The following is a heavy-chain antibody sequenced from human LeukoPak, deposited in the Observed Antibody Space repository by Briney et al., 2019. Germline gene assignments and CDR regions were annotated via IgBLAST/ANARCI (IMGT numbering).Heavy chain of an antibody. Sequence: GGSLRLSCAASGFAFSSYWMHWVRQAPGKGLVWVSRVNTDGRTTTYADSVKGRFTISRDNAKNTLFLQMSSLRVEDTAVYYCSKDLSGAHDYWGQGTVVTVSS. D-gene: IGHD4-17*01. CDR1: GFAFSSYW. CDR3: SKDLSGAHDY. CDR2: VNTDGRTT. V-gene: IGHV3-74*01. J-gene: IGHJ4*02.